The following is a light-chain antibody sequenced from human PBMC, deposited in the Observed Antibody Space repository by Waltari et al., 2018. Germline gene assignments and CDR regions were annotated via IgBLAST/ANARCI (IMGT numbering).Light chain of an antibody. V-gene: IGLV2-11*01. CDR2: DVS. Sequence: QSALTQPRSVSASPGQSVTLSCTGTSSDVGGYNYVSWYQQHPGKAPQPMLYDVSKRPSGVPDLFSGSKSGNTASLTISGLQAEDEADYYCCSYAGSYTLLFGGGTKLTVL. CDR3: CSYAGSYTLL. J-gene: IGLJ3*02. CDR1: SSDVGGYNY.